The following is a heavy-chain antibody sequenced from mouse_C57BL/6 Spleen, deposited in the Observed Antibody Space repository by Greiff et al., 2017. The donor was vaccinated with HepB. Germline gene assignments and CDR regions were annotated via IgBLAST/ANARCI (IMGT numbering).Heavy chain of an antibody. CDR2: IDPETGGT. D-gene: IGHD2-4*01. CDR1: GYTFTDYE. J-gene: IGHJ3*01. CDR3: TRRTYDYDGAWFAY. V-gene: IGHV1-15*01. Sequence: QVQLQQSGAELVRPGASVTLSCKASGYTFTDYEMHWVKQTPVHGLEWIGAIDPETGGTAYNQKFKGKAILTADKSSSTAYMELRSLTSEDSAVYYCTRRTYDYDGAWFAYWGQGTLVTVSA.